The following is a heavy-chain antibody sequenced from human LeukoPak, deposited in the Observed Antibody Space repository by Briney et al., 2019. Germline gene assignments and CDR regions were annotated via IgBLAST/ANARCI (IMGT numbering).Heavy chain of an antibody. Sequence: SETLSLTCAVYGGSFSGYYWSWIRQPPGKGLEWIGEINHSGSTNYNPSLKSRVTISVDTSKNQFSLKLSSVTAADTAVYYCASRAELPRHIRFDYWGQGILVTVSS. D-gene: IGHD1-26*01. CDR2: INHSGST. V-gene: IGHV4-34*01. CDR3: ASRAELPRHIRFDY. CDR1: GGSFSGYY. J-gene: IGHJ4*02.